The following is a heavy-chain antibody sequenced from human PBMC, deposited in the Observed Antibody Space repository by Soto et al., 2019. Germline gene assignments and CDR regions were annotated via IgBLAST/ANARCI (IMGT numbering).Heavy chain of an antibody. V-gene: IGHV4-4*07. CDR2: IYTSGST. J-gene: IGHJ6*02. Sequence: KASETLSLTCTVSGGSISSYYWSWIRQPAGKGLEWIGRIYTSGSTNYNPSLKSRVTMSVDTSKNQFSLKLSSVTAADPAVYYCARVRVLRYFEWLLYEDGIDVWGQGTTVTVYS. D-gene: IGHD3-9*01. CDR1: GGSISSYY. CDR3: ARVRVLRYFEWLLYEDGIDV.